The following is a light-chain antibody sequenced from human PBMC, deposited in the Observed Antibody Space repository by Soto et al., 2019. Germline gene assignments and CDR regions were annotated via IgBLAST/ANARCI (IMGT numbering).Light chain of an antibody. Sequence: QSALTQPASVSGSPGQSITISCTGTSSDVGGYNYVSWYQQHPGKAPKLMIYDVSNRPSGVSNRFSGSKSGNTASLTISGLQAEDEADYYCTSYTSSSRNVFGTGTKPTVL. CDR2: DVS. V-gene: IGLV2-14*01. CDR3: TSYTSSSRNV. J-gene: IGLJ1*01. CDR1: SSDVGGYNY.